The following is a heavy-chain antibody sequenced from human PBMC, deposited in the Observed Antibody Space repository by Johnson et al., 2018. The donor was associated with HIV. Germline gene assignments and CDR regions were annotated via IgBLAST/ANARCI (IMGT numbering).Heavy chain of an antibody. CDR1: GFTFRTYW. CDR3: ARDKWEPNVFDI. Sequence: VQLVESGGDLVQPGGSLRLSCAASGFTFRTYWMNWVRQAPGKGLEWVANINQDGSEKYYVDSVKGRFTISRDNAKNSLYLQMNSLRADDTAVYYCARDKWEPNVFDIWGQGTKVIVSS. D-gene: IGHD1-26*01. J-gene: IGHJ3*02. V-gene: IGHV3-7*05. CDR2: INQDGSEK.